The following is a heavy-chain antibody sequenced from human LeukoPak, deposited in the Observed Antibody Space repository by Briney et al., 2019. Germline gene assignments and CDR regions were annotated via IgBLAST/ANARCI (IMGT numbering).Heavy chain of an antibody. CDR2: INQDGSEK. CDR3: AKDDYGDYISYYFDY. Sequence: GGSLRLSCAASGFTFSSYWMNWVRQAPGKGLEWVANINQDGSEKHCVDSVKGRFTTSRDNAKNSLYLQMNSLSADDTAVYYCAKDDYGDYISYYFDYWGQGTLVTVSS. V-gene: IGHV3-7*01. D-gene: IGHD4-17*01. J-gene: IGHJ4*02. CDR1: GFTFSSYW.